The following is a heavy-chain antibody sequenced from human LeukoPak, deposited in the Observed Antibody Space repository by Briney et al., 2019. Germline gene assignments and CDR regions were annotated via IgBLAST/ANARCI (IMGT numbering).Heavy chain of an antibody. D-gene: IGHD2-2*01. CDR1: GYSFTSYW. CDR2: IYPGDSDT. V-gene: IGHV5-51*01. CDR3: ARPLQCSSATCPLDY. Sequence: PGESLKISCKGSGYSFTSYWITRVRQMPGKGLEWMGIIYPGDSDTRYSPSFQGQVSISADKSISTAYLQWTSLKASDTAMYYCARPLQCSSATCPLDYWGQGTLVTVSS. J-gene: IGHJ4*02.